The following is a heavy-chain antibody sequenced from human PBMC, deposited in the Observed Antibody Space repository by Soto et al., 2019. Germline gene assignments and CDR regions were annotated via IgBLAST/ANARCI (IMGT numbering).Heavy chain of an antibody. V-gene: IGHV4-61*01. J-gene: IGHJ4*02. Sequence: PSETLSLTCSVSGGSVSDKTYYWSWIRQPPGKRLEWIGYVYYSGTTNYNPSLKSRVTISEDLSKNQFPLRLSSVTTADTALYYCARTTAVPNSLRSRYFFDYWGQGTLVTVSS. CDR1: GGSVSDKTYY. D-gene: IGHD4-17*01. CDR3: ARTTAVPNSLRSRYFFDY. CDR2: VYYSGTT.